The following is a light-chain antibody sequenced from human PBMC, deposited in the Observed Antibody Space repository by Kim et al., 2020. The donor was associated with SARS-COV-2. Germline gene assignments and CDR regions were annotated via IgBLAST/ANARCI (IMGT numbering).Light chain of an antibody. CDR2: EVS. V-gene: IGLV2-8*01. J-gene: IGLJ2*01. Sequence: GQSVTTSCTGTSSDVGGYNYVSWYQQHPGKAPKLMIYEVSKRPSGVPDRFSGSKSGNTASLTVSGLQAEDEADYYCSSYAGNYNLVFGGGTQLTVL. CDR1: SSDVGGYNY. CDR3: SSYAGNYNLV.